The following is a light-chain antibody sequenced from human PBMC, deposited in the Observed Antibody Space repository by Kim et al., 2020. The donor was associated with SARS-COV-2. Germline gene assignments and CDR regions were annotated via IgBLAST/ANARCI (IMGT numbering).Light chain of an antibody. V-gene: IGKV3D-20*01. CDR2: GSS. Sequence: SQGERATLSCGASQSVSSNYLAWYQQKPGLAPRLLIYGSSTRSTGIPDRFSCSGSGTDFTLTISRLEPEDFAVYYCQQYGSSPLTFGGGTKVDIK. CDR3: QQYGSSPLT. CDR1: QSVSSNY. J-gene: IGKJ4*01.